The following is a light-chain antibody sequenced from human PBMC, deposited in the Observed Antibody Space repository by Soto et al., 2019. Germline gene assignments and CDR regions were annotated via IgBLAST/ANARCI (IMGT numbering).Light chain of an antibody. Sequence: QSALTQPASVSGSPGQSITISCTGASSDVGGYDYVSWYQHHPDKAPKLIIFEVTNRPSGISSRFSGSKSGNTASLTISGLQADDEADYYCTSHTRSGMVFGGGTKLTVL. J-gene: IGLJ2*01. CDR3: TSHTRSGMV. CDR2: EVT. CDR1: SSDVGGYDY. V-gene: IGLV2-14*01.